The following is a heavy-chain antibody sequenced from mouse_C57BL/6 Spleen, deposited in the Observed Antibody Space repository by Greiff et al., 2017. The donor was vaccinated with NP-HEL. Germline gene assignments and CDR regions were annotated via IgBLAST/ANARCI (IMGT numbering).Heavy chain of an antibody. V-gene: IGHV2-2*01. CDR1: GFSLTSYG. J-gene: IGHJ1*03. CDR2: IWSGGST. D-gene: IGHD1-1*01. Sequence: VQLQQSGPGLVQPSQSLSITCTVSGFSLTSYGVHWVRQSPGKGLEWLGVIWSGGSTDYNAAFISRLSISKDNSKSQVFFKRNSLQADDTAIYYCAREATDWYFDVWGTGTTVTVSS. CDR3: AREATDWYFDV.